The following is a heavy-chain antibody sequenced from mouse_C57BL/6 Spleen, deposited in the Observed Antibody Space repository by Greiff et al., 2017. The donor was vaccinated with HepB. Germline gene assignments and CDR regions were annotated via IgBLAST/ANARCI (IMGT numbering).Heavy chain of an antibody. J-gene: IGHJ1*03. D-gene: IGHD3-1*01. CDR1: GYSFTGYY. Sequence: EVQLQQSGPELVKPGASVKISCKASGYSFTGYYMNWVKQSPEKSLEWIGEINPSTGGTTYNQKFKAKATLTVDKSSSTAYMQLKSLTSEDSAVYYCARRGLRHWYFDVWGTGTTVTVSS. CDR2: INPSTGGT. V-gene: IGHV1-42*01. CDR3: ARRGLRHWYFDV.